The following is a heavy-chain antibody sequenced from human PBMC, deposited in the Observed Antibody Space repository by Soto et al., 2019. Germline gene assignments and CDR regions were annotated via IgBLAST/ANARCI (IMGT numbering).Heavy chain of an antibody. J-gene: IGHJ3*02. CDR1: GDSVSRNSAA. V-gene: IGHV6-1*01. Sequence: QTLSLTCVISGDSVSRNSAAWHWIRQSPSRGLEWLGGTYYRSKWYNDYAVSVKSRISINPDTSKNQFSLQLNSVTPEDTAVYYCARAPGGIDAFDIWGQGTMVTVS. D-gene: IGHD3-16*01. CDR2: TYYRSKWYN. CDR3: ARAPGGIDAFDI.